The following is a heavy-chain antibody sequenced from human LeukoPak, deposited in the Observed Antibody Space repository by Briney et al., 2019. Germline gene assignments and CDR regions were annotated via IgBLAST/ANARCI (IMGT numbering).Heavy chain of an antibody. CDR2: INHSGST. V-gene: IGHV4-34*01. CDR3: ATAGKRYTSSWYYNYGMDV. J-gene: IGHJ6*02. CDR1: GGSFSGYY. Sequence: SETLSLTCAVYGGSFSGYYWSWIRQAPGKGLEWIGEINHSGSTNYNPSLKSRVTISVDTSKNQFSLKLRSVTAADTAVYYCATAGKRYTSSWYYNYGMDVWGQGTTVTVSS. D-gene: IGHD6-13*01.